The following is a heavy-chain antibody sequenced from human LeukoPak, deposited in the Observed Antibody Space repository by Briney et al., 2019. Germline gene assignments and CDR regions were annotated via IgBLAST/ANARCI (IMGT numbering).Heavy chain of an antibody. J-gene: IGHJ4*02. Sequence: PSETLSLTCTVSGGSISSGGYYWSWIRQPPGKGLEWIGEINHSGSTNYNPSLKSRVTISVDTSKNQFSLKLSSVTAADTAVYYCAREYSYGSFDYWGQGTLVTVSS. CDR3: AREYSYGSFDY. D-gene: IGHD5-18*01. V-gene: IGHV4-39*07. CDR2: INHSGST. CDR1: GGSISSGGYY.